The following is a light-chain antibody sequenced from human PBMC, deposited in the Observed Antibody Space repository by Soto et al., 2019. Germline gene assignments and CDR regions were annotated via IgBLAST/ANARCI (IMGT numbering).Light chain of an antibody. J-gene: IGLJ1*01. CDR3: GTWDSSLSGGV. CDR1: FSDVGSYNL. CDR2: EDT. Sequence: QSVLTQPASVSGSPGQSITISCTGTFSDVGSYNLVSWYQQHPGKAPKLMIYEDTKRPSGVSNRFSGSKSGYTASLTISGLQAEDEADYYCGTWDSSLSGGVFGTGTKVTVL. V-gene: IGLV2-23*01.